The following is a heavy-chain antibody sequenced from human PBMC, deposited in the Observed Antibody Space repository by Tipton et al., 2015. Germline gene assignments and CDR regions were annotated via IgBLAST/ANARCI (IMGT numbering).Heavy chain of an antibody. Sequence: QLVQSGAEVKKPGESLKISCKGSGYSFTSFWIAWVRQMPGKGLEWMGIIYPGDSDIRYSPSFQGQVTISADKSITTAYLQWSSLKASDTAMYYCARRGDYYGPTWGYFDFWGQGTLVTVSS. CDR2: IYPGDSDI. D-gene: IGHD3-10*01. CDR3: ARRGDYYGPTWGYFDF. CDR1: GYSFTSFW. V-gene: IGHV5-51*01. J-gene: IGHJ4*02.